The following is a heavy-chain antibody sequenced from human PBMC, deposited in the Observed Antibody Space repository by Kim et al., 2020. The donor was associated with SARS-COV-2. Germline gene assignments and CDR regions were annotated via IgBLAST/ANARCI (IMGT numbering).Heavy chain of an antibody. Sequence: SETLSLTCTVSGGSISSGGYYWSWIRPHPGKGLEWIGYIYYSGSTSYNPSLKSRVTISVDTSKNQFSLKLSSVTAADTAVYYCARATFYDFWSGNAFDIWGQGTMVTVSS. V-gene: IGHV4-31*03. D-gene: IGHD3-3*01. J-gene: IGHJ3*02. CDR3: ARATFYDFWSGNAFDI. CDR1: GGSISSGGYY. CDR2: IYYSGST.